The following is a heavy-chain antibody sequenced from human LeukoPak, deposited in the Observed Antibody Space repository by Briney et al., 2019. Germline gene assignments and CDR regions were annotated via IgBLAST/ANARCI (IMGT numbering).Heavy chain of an antibody. J-gene: IGHJ4*02. D-gene: IGHD3-16*01. CDR3: TREYWGIDY. V-gene: IGHV3-7*01. CDR1: GFVFTTYT. CDR2: IKEDESER. Sequence: GGSLRLSCAASGFVFTTYTMSWVRQAPGKGLECVANIKEDESERNYVDSVKGRFTISRDNAKNFMYLEMNSLRVEDTAIYYCTREYWGIDYWGQGVLVTVSS.